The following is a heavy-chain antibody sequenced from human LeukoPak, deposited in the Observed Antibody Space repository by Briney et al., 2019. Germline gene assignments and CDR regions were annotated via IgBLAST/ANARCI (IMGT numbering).Heavy chain of an antibody. J-gene: IGHJ4*02. Sequence: GGSLRLSCAASGFTVSSNYMSWVRQAPGKGLEWVSVIYSGGSTYYADSVKGRFTISRDNSKNTLYLQMNSLRAEDTAVYYCAKGFGGVISNFDYWGQGTLVTVSS. D-gene: IGHD3-16*02. CDR2: IYSGGST. CDR1: GFTVSSNY. CDR3: AKGFGGVISNFDY. V-gene: IGHV3-66*01.